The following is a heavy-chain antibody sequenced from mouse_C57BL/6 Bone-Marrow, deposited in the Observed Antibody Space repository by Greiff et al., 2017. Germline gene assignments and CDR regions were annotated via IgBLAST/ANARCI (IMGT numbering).Heavy chain of an antibody. J-gene: IGHJ4*01. CDR1: GFHLKDHY. V-gene: IGHV14-2*01. Sequence: EVQLPPSWAELVKPGASVKFSCTASGFHLKDHYMHWVKPRNEPGLEVIGRVDPEDGGTKYAPKFPGKATITADPASHTAYLHLRSLTSEDTAVSYCSSKRVTTDYYAMDYWGQGTSVTVSS. CDR2: VDPEDGGT. CDR3: SSKRVTTDYYAMDY. D-gene: IGHD2-2*01.